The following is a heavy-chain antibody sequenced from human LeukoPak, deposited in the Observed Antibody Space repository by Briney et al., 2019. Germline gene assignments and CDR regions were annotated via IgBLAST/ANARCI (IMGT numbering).Heavy chain of an antibody. CDR3: AKLGGGVTVTGLRYFDY. D-gene: IGHD6-19*01. V-gene: IGHV3-23*01. CDR2: IGSSGSTT. Sequence: GGSLRLSCAASGFTFSNYGLGWVRQAPGKGREWVSGIGSSGSTTYYADSVKGRFTISRDNSKNTLYLQMNSLRAEDTAVYYCAKLGGGVTVTGLRYFDYWGQGTLVTVSS. J-gene: IGHJ4*02. CDR1: GFTFSNYG.